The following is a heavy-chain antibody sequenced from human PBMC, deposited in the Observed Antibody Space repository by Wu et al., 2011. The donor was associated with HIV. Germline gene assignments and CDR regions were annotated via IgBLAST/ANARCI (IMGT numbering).Heavy chain of an antibody. Sequence: QVQLVQSGAEVKKPGASVKVSCRASGYTFIDYYIHWVRQAPGQGLEWMGWINPNSGGTNYAQKFQGRVTMTRDTSISRAYMELSRLRYDDTAVYYCAREKDTANDYWGQGTPGHRLL. V-gene: IGHV1-2*02. CDR3: AREKDTANDY. CDR2: INPNSGGT. J-gene: IGHJ4*02. D-gene: IGHD5-18*01. CDR1: GYTFIDYY.